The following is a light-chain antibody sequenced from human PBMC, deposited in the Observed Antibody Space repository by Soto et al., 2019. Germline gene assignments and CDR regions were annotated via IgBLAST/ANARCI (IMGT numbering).Light chain of an antibody. CDR3: AAWDDSLNGLV. V-gene: IGLV2-14*02. J-gene: IGLJ3*02. CDR2: YDD. CDR1: SSNVGSYDL. Sequence: QSALTQPASVSGSPGQSITISCTGTSSNVGSYDLVSWYQQHPGKAPKLLIYYDDLLPSGVSDRFSGSKSGTSASLAIGGLQSEDEADYYCAAWDDSLNGLVFGGGTKLTVL.